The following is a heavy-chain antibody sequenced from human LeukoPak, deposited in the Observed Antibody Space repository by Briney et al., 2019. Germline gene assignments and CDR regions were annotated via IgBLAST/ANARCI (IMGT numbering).Heavy chain of an antibody. Sequence: SETLSLTCSVSGASVSSDYWNWIRQSPGRGLEWIGYTHYRGDINYNPSLKSRPTMSVDASSNQVSLELSSVTAADAAVYYCGRNLGSGSDHWGQRTLVTVSS. CDR1: GASVSSDY. D-gene: IGHD3-10*01. CDR2: THYRGDI. CDR3: GRNLGSGSDH. V-gene: IGHV4-59*02. J-gene: IGHJ4*02.